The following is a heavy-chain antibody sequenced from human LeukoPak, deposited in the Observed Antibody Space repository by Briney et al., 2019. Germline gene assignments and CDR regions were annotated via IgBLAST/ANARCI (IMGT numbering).Heavy chain of an antibody. Sequence: SQTLSLTCTVSGGSISSGSYYWSWIRQPAGKGLERIGRIYTSGSTNYNPSLKSRVTISVDTSKNQFSLKLSSVTAADTAVYYCARGTYSGYDNYFDYWGQGTLVTVSS. CDR1: GGSISSGSYY. CDR2: IYTSGST. D-gene: IGHD5-12*01. V-gene: IGHV4-61*02. J-gene: IGHJ4*02. CDR3: ARGTYSGYDNYFDY.